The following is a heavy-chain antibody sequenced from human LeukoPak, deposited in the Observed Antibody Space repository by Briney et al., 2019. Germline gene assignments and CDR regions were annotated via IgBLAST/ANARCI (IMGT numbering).Heavy chain of an antibody. J-gene: IGHJ4*02. D-gene: IGHD2-2*01. CDR2: INPNSGGT. CDR3: ARAPANIVVVPAATDY. V-gene: IGHV1-2*02. CDR1: GYTFTGYY. Sequence: GASVKVSCKASGYTFTGYYMHWVRQAPGQGLEWMGWINPNSGGTNYAQKFQGRVTMTRDTSISTAYMELSRLRSDDAAVYYCARAPANIVVVPAATDYWGQGTLVTVSS.